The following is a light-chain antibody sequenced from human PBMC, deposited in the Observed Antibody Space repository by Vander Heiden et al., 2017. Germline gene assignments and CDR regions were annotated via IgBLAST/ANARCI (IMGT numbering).Light chain of an antibody. J-gene: IGKJ1*01. Sequence: AFQRIQPPATLSSSVGDRATLTCRASQGIRNDLGWYQQKPGKAPKLLIYGASSLHSGVPSRFSGSGSGTDFTLTISSLQPEDFATYYCLQDYNYPATFGQGTKVEIK. V-gene: IGKV1-6*01. CDR2: GAS. CDR3: LQDYNYPAT. CDR1: QGIRND.